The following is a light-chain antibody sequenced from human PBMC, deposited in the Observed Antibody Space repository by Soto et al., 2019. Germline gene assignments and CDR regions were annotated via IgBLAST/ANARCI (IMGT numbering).Light chain of an antibody. CDR2: GAS. CDR1: QSVTSSY. CDR3: QQYGSSPRT. V-gene: IGKV3-20*01. Sequence: VLTQSPGTLSFSPGERVTISCRASQSVTSSYLAWYQQKTSQAPRLLIYGASNKATGIPDRFSGSGSGTYFTFTISRLEPEDFAVYYCQQYGSSPRTFGQGTKVDIK. J-gene: IGKJ1*01.